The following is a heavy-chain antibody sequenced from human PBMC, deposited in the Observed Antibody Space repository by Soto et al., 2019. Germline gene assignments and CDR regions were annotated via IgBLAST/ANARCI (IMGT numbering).Heavy chain of an antibody. CDR2: MNLNSGNI. CDR1: GYSFTSYD. Sequence: QVQLVQSGAEVKKPGASVKVSCKASGYSFTSYDINWVRQATGQGLEWMGRMNLNSGNIGYAQKFQGRATMTRNTSISTAYMELSSLRSEDTAVYYCASRPSPGFWSGYFETGYYYGMDVWGQGTTVTVSS. D-gene: IGHD3-3*01. J-gene: IGHJ6*02. CDR3: ASRPSPGFWSGYFETGYYYGMDV. V-gene: IGHV1-8*01.